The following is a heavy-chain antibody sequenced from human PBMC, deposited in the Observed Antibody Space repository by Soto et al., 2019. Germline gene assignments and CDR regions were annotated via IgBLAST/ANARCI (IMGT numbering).Heavy chain of an antibody. V-gene: IGHV4-59*01. Sequence: QVQLQVSGPGLVKPSETLSLTCTVSGDSISSYSWSWIRQPPGKGLEWIGNIHYNGNTKYSPSLKSQLTMSVETSKNHFSLKLISVTTADTAVYFCSREGNLGRWIQPLDSWGQGTLVTVSS. CDR1: GDSISSYS. D-gene: IGHD2-2*03. J-gene: IGHJ4*02. CDR3: SREGNLGRWIQPLDS. CDR2: IHYNGNT.